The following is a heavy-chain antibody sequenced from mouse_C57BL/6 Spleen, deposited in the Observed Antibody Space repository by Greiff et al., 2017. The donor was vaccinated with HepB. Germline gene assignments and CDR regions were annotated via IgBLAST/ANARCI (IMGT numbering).Heavy chain of an antibody. D-gene: IGHD2-10*02. Sequence: EVQGVESGGGLVQPGGSLKLSCAASGFTFSDYGMAWVRQAPRKGPEWVAFISNLAYSIYYADTVTGRFTISRENAKNPLYLEMSSLRSEDTAMYYCARRYGNYEYFDVWGTGTTVTVSS. J-gene: IGHJ1*03. CDR1: GFTFSDYG. V-gene: IGHV5-15*01. CDR2: ISNLAYSI. CDR3: ARRYGNYEYFDV.